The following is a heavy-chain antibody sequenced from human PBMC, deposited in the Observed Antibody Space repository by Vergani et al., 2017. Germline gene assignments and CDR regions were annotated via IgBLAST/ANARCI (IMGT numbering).Heavy chain of an antibody. V-gene: IGHV4-31*03. CDR2: IYYSGST. Sequence: QVQLQESAPGLVKPSQTLSLTCTVSGGSISSGGYYWSWIRQHPGKGLEWIGYIYYSGSTYYNPSLKSRVTISVDTSKNQFSLKLSSVTAADTAVYYCARHDELERPPNWFDPWGQGTLVTVSS. CDR3: ARHDELERPPNWFDP. J-gene: IGHJ5*02. D-gene: IGHD1-1*01. CDR1: GGSISSGGYY.